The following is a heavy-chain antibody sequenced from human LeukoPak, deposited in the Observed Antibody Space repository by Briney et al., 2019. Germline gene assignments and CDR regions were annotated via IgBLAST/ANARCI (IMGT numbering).Heavy chain of an antibody. J-gene: IGHJ4*02. D-gene: IGHD3-16*01. CDR2: ISGSGGST. CDR1: GFTFSSYG. CDR3: AKGKRYSAGGYYFDY. Sequence: GGTLRLSCAASGFTFSSYGMSWVRQAPGKGLEWVSGISGSGGSTYYADSVKGRFTISRDNSKNTLYLQMNSLRAEDTAVYYCAKGKRYSAGGYYFDYWGQGTLVTVSS. V-gene: IGHV3-23*01.